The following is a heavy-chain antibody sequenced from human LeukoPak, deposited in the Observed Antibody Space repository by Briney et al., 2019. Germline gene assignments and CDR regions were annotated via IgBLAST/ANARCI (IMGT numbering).Heavy chain of an antibody. CDR3: ARDPSNSGYDYLYYFDY. Sequence: GASVKVSCKASGYTFIDYYMHWVRQAPGQGLEWMGWINPNSGGTNYAQKFQGRVTMTRDMSISTAYMELSRLRSDDTAVYYCARDPSNSGYDYLYYFDYWGQGTLVTVSS. D-gene: IGHD5-12*01. V-gene: IGHV1-2*02. CDR1: GYTFIDYY. CDR2: INPNSGGT. J-gene: IGHJ4*02.